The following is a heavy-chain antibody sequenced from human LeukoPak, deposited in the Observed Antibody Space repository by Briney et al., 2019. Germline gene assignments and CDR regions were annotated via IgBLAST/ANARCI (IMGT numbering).Heavy chain of an antibody. CDR1: GFTFSDYY. J-gene: IGHJ4*02. CDR2: ISSSGSTK. Sequence: PGGSLRLSCAASGFTFSDYYMSWIRQTPGQGLEWVSYISSSGSTKDYADSVKGRFTISRDNAKNSLYLQMNTLRAEDTAVYYCVRFADTYYYDSSGWPDYWGQGTLVTDSS. V-gene: IGHV3-11*01. CDR3: VRFADTYYYDSSGWPDY. D-gene: IGHD3-22*01.